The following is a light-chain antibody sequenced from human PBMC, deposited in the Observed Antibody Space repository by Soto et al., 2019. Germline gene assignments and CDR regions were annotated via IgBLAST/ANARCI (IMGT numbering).Light chain of an antibody. Sequence: DIQMTQSPSSLSASVGDRVTITCRASQSISDYLNWYQQKPGKAPKLLIYAASSLRSGVPSRFSGSGSWADFTLTVRSLQPEDFATYYCQQSYSTPLTFGGGTKVQIK. CDR1: QSISDY. V-gene: IGKV1-39*01. CDR3: QQSYSTPLT. J-gene: IGKJ4*01. CDR2: AAS.